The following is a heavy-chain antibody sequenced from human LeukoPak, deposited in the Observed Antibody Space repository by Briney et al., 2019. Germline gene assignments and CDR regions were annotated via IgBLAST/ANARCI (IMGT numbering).Heavy chain of an antibody. V-gene: IGHV5-51*01. Sequence: GGSWQISGQGSGSPFTSYWSVWVRRLPGKGLEWMGIIYPGDSDTRYSPSFQGQVTISADKSISTAYLQWSSLKASDTAMYYCARVYSGYGGEDYWGQGTLVTVSS. D-gene: IGHD5-12*01. CDR3: ARVYSGYGGEDY. J-gene: IGHJ4*02. CDR1: GSPFTSYW. CDR2: IYPGDSDT.